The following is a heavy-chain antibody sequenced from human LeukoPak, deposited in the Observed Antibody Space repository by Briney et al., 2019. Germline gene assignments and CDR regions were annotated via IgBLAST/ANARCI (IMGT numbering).Heavy chain of an antibody. CDR3: ARNIAVTILWY. Sequence: GASVKVSCKASGYTFTGYYMHWVRQAPGQGLEWMGWINPNSGGTNYAQKFQGRVTMTRDKANNTAYMELSRLRSEDTAVYYCARNIAVTILWYWGQGTLVTVSS. D-gene: IGHD4-17*01. V-gene: IGHV1-2*02. J-gene: IGHJ4*02. CDR1: GYTFTGYY. CDR2: INPNSGGT.